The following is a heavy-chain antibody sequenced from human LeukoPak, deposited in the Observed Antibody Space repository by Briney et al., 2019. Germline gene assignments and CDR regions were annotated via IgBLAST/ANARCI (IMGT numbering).Heavy chain of an antibody. Sequence: GGSLRLSCAASGFTVSSGYMTWVRQAPGKGLEWVSLIYSGGATKYADNVKGRFTISRDNSKSTVFLQMSSLRAEDTAVYYCAVVVAATLSFDYWGQGTLVTVSS. J-gene: IGHJ4*02. CDR3: AVVVAATLSFDY. CDR2: IYSGGAT. CDR1: GFTVSSGY. D-gene: IGHD2-15*01. V-gene: IGHV3-66*01.